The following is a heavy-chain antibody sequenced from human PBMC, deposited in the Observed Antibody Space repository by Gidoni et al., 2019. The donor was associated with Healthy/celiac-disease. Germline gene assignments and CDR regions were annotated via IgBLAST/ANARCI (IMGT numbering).Heavy chain of an antibody. D-gene: IGHD6-19*01. Sequence: QVQLQESGPGLVKPSETLSLTCTVSGGSISSYYWSWIRQPPGKGLEWIGYIYYSGSTNYNPSLKSRVTISVDTSKNQFSLKLSSVTAADTAVYYCARSYGAVAGHFDYWGQGTLVTVSS. CDR1: GGSISSYY. CDR3: ARSYGAVAGHFDY. V-gene: IGHV4-59*01. J-gene: IGHJ4*02. CDR2: IYYSGST.